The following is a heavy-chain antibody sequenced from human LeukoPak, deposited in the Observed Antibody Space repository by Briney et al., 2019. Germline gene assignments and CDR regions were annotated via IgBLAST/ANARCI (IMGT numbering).Heavy chain of an antibody. CDR2: ISTYNGDT. CDR1: GYTFTDYY. Sequence: ASVKVSCKASGYTFTDYYVTWVRQAPGQGLEWMGWISTYNGDTNYAQKFQGRVTMTTDTSTGTAYMELSSLRSEDTAVYYCARDRISVFSSSSNYYYYYMDVWGKGTTVTVSS. J-gene: IGHJ6*03. CDR3: ARDRISVFSSSSNYYYYYMDV. V-gene: IGHV1-18*01. D-gene: IGHD6-6*01.